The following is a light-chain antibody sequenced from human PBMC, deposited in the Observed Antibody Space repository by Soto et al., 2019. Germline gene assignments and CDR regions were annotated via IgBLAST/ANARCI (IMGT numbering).Light chain of an antibody. Sequence: DIVMTQSPLSLPVTPGEPTSISCRPSQSLMQSNGYNYLDWYVQKPGQSPQLLIYLGSNRASGVPDRFSGSESGTDFTLKISRVEAEDVGVYYCMQALQTPTFGQGTKVDIK. CDR1: QSLMQSNGYNY. J-gene: IGKJ1*01. CDR2: LGS. CDR3: MQALQTPT. V-gene: IGKV2-28*01.